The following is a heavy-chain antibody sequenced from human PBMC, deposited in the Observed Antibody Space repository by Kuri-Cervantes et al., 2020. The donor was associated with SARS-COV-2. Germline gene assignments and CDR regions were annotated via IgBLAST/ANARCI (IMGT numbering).Heavy chain of an antibody. Sequence: SCKASGYTFSTYTMHWVRQAPGKGLEWVAVTTDDGTDKYYADSVKGRFTISRDNSKNTLYLQMNSLRTEDTAVYYCARGFELLRDFDLWGRGTLVTVSS. D-gene: IGHD1-7*01. V-gene: IGHV3-30-3*01. CDR3: ARGFELLRDFDL. CDR1: GYTFSTYT. CDR2: TTDDGTDK. J-gene: IGHJ2*01.